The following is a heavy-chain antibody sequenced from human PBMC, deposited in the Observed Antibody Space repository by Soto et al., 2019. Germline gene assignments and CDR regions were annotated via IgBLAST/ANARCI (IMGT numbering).Heavy chain of an antibody. D-gene: IGHD4-17*01. CDR1: GFTFSNYG. J-gene: IGHJ5*01. Sequence: EVQLLESGGGLLQPGGSLRLSCAASGFTFSNYGMNWVRQATGQGLEWVSGISTNGDTANYADSVKGRFTISRDNSKNALYMQMNGLRPEDTAVYYCAKDLSRWPHYAFDSWGQGTLVTVSS. CDR2: ISTNGDTA. CDR3: AKDLSRWPHYAFDS. V-gene: IGHV3-23*01.